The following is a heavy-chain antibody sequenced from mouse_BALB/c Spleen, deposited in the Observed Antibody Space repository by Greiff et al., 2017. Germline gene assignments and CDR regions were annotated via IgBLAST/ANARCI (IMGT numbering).Heavy chain of an antibody. CDR1: GDSITSGY. J-gene: IGHJ2*01. Sequence: EVQLQQSGPSLVKPSQTLSLTCSVTGDSITSGYWNWIRKFPGNKLEYMGYISYSGSTYYNPSLKSRISITRDTSKNQYYLQLNSVTTEDTATYYCARTTVVAPYFDYWGQGTTLTVSS. V-gene: IGHV3-8*02. CDR2: ISYSGST. D-gene: IGHD1-1*01. CDR3: ARTTVVAPYFDY.